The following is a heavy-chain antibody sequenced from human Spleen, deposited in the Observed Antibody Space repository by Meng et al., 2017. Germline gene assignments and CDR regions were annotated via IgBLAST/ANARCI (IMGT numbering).Heavy chain of an antibody. CDR1: GFTFSSYG. Sequence: GESLKISCAASGFTFSSYGMHWVRQASGKGLEWVAVIWYDGSNKYYADPVKGRFTISRDNSKNTLYLQMNSLRAEDTAVYYCARDPYYYVSESYSTDYWGQGTLVTVSS. CDR3: ARDPYYYVSESYSTDY. V-gene: IGHV3-33*01. CDR2: IWYDGSNK. J-gene: IGHJ4*02. D-gene: IGHD3-10*01.